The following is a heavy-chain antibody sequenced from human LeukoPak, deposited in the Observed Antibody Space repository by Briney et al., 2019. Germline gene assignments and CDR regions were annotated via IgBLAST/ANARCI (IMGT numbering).Heavy chain of an antibody. J-gene: IGHJ4*02. CDR1: GGSISSSSYY. Sequence: PSETLSLTCTVSGGSISSSSYYWGWIRQPPGKGLEWIGSIYYSGSTYYNPSLKSRVTISVDTSKNQFSLKLSSVTAADTAVYYCARDHGWSGWYYFDYWGQGTLVTVSS. CDR3: ARDHGWSGWYYFDY. V-gene: IGHV4-39*02. CDR2: IYYSGST. D-gene: IGHD6-19*01.